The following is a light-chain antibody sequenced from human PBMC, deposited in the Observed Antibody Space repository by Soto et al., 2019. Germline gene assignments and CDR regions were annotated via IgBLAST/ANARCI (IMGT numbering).Light chain of an antibody. V-gene: IGKV2-30*01. CDR2: KVS. CDR1: QSLEYSDGKTY. CDR3: RQGGHWPWM. J-gene: IGKJ1*01. Sequence: DVVMTQSPLSLPVTLGQPASISCTSSQSLEYSDGKTYLNWFLQTPGQSPRRLIYKVSNRDSGVPDRFSGSGSCTDFTLKISRVEAEDVGIYYCRQGGHWPWMFGQGTKEELK.